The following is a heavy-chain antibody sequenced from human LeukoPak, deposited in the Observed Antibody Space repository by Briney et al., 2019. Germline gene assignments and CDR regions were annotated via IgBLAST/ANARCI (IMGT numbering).Heavy chain of an antibody. J-gene: IGHJ5*02. V-gene: IGHV4-38-2*02. CDR1: GYSISNGFY. Sequence: PSETLSLTCTVSGYSISNGFYWGWIRQPPGKGLEWIGSMYYSGSNYYNPSLKSRASISVDMSKNQVSLNLNSVTAADTAKYYCARGGVGANGAGFDRWGQGTLVTVAS. CDR3: ARGGVGANGAGFDR. CDR2: MYYSGSN. D-gene: IGHD2-8*02.